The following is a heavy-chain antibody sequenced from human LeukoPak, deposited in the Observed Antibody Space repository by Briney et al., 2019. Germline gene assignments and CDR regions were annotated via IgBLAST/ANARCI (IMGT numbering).Heavy chain of an antibody. J-gene: IGHJ4*02. CDR1: GGSFSGYY. Sequence: SETLSLTCAVYGGSFSGYYWSWIRQPPGKGLEWIGEINHSGSTNYNPSLKSRVTISVDTSKNQFSLKLSSATAADTAVYYCARRGWYTQSDYWGQGTLVTVSS. CDR3: ARRGWYTQSDY. CDR2: INHSGST. D-gene: IGHD6-19*01. V-gene: IGHV4-34*01.